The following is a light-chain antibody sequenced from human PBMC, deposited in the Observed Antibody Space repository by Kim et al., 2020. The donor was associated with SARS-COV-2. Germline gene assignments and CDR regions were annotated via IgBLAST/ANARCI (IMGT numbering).Light chain of an antibody. CDR2: GKN. CDR3: NSRDGSGYNWV. CDR1: SLRNYY. J-gene: IGLJ3*02. Sequence: SSELTQDPAVSVALGQTVRITCQGDSLRNYYANWYQQKPGQAPVVVIYGKNNRPSGIPDRFSGSNSGTSASLTITGAQAEDEGDYYCNSRDGSGYNWVFG. V-gene: IGLV3-19*01.